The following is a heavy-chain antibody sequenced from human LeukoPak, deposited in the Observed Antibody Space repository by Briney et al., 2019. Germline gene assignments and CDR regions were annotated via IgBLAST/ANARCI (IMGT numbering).Heavy chain of an antibody. Sequence: SQTLSLTCTVSGGSICSGDYHWSWIRQPPAKGLEWIGYIYYSGSTYYNPSLKSRVTISVDTSKNQFSLKLSSVTAADTAVYYCARGRRQPVTSFDYWGQGTLVTVSS. D-gene: IGHD1-14*01. V-gene: IGHV4-30-4*01. CDR1: GGSICSGDYH. CDR3: ARGRRQPVTSFDY. CDR2: IYYSGST. J-gene: IGHJ4*02.